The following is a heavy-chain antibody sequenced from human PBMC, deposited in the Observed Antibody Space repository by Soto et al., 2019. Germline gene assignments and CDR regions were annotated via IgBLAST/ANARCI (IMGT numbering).Heavy chain of an antibody. CDR1: GGTFSSYA. J-gene: IGHJ3*02. Sequence: SVKVSCKASGGTFSSYAISWVRQAPGQGLEWMGGIIPIFGTANYAQKFQGRVTITADKSTSTAYMELSSLRSEDTAVYYCASRPRWYDSSGYSGSDDAFDIWGQGTMVTV. CDR3: ASRPRWYDSSGYSGSDDAFDI. D-gene: IGHD3-22*01. CDR2: IIPIFGTA. V-gene: IGHV1-69*06.